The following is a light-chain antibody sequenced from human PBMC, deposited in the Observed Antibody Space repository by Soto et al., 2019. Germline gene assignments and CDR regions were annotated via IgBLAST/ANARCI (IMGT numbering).Light chain of an antibody. V-gene: IGLV2-14*01. Sequence: QSALTQPASVSGSPGQSISISCIGTSSDVGGYNYVSWYQQHPGKAPKLMIYEVSNRPSGVSNRFSGSKSGNTASLTISGLQAEDEADYYCSSYTSSSTLGFGGGTKLTVL. CDR1: SSDVGGYNY. CDR3: SSYTSSSTLG. J-gene: IGLJ2*01. CDR2: EVS.